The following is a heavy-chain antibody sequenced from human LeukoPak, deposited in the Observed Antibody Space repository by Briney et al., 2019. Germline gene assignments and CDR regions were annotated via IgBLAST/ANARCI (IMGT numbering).Heavy chain of an antibody. J-gene: IGHJ4*02. CDR2: ISSSSSYI. Sequence: GGSLRLSCAASGFTFSSYSMNWVRQAPGKGLEWVSSISSSSSYIYYADSVKGRFTISRDNAKNSLYLQMNSLRAEDTAVYYCARDAVGGAARGFSLDYWGQGTLVTVSS. D-gene: IGHD6-6*01. CDR1: GFTFSSYS. CDR3: ARDAVGGAARGFSLDY. V-gene: IGHV3-21*01.